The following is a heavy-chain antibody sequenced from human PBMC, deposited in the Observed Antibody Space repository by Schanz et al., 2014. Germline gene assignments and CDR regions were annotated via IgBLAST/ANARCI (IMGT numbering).Heavy chain of an antibody. J-gene: IGHJ4*02. D-gene: IGHD6-19*01. V-gene: IGHV1-18*01. Sequence: QVQLVQSGAEVKGPGASVKVSCKASGYTFTSHGISWVRQAPGQGLEWMGWISAYNGNTNYAQKLQGRVTMTTDTSTSTAYMELRSLRSDDTAVYYCARGGYSSGWYDRDIAHFDYWGQGTLVTVSS. CDR2: ISAYNGNT. CDR3: ARGGYSSGWYDRDIAHFDY. CDR1: GYTFTSHG.